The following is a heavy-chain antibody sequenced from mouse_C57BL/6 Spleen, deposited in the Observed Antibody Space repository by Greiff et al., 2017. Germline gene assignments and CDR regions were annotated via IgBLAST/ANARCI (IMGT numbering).Heavy chain of an antibody. J-gene: IGHJ2*01. V-gene: IGHV1-42*01. D-gene: IGHD1-1*01. CDR1: GYSFTGYY. CDR3: ARTLALYYGSSSYFEY. Sequence: VQLQQSGPELVKPGASVKISCKASGYSFTGYYMNWVKQSPEKSLEWIGEINPSTGGTTYNQKFKAKATLTVDKSSSTAYMQLKSLTSEDSAVYYCARTLALYYGSSSYFEYWGQGTTLTVSS. CDR2: INPSTGGT.